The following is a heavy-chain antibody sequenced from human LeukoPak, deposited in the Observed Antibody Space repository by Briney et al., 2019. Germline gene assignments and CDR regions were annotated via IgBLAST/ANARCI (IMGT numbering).Heavy chain of an antibody. J-gene: IGHJ4*02. V-gene: IGHV3-30*18. CDR2: ISYDGSNK. D-gene: IGHD1-26*01. Sequence: GRSLRPSCAASGFTFSSCGMHWVRQAPGKGLEWVAVISYDGSNKYYADSVKGRFTISRDNSKNTLYLQMNSLRAEDTAVYYCAKDLRVWGATAPFDYWGQGTLVTVSS. CDR3: AKDLRVWGATAPFDY. CDR1: GFTFSSCG.